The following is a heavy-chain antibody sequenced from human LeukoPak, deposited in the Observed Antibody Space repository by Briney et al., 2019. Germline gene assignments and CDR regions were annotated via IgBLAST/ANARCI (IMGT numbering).Heavy chain of an antibody. CDR3: ARTEKRTYYDILTGPSGYFDY. V-gene: IGHV4-39*01. D-gene: IGHD3-9*01. CDR1: GGSISSSSYY. J-gene: IGHJ4*02. CDR2: IYYSGST. Sequence: PSETLSLTCTVSGGSISSSSYYWGWIRQPPGTGLEWIGSIYYSGSTYYNPSLKSRVTISVDTSKNQFSLKLSSVTAADTAVYYCARTEKRTYYDILTGPSGYFDYWGQGTLVTVSS.